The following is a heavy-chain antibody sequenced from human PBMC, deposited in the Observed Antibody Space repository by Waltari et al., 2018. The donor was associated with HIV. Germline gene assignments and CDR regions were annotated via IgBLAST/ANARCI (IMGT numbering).Heavy chain of an antibody. Sequence: QVQLVQSGAEVKKPGSSVKVSCKASGGTFSSYTISWVRQAPGQGLEWMGRIIPILGIANYAQKFQGRVTITADKSTSTAYMELSSLRSEDTAVYYCAREGGYSYGPLFDYWGQGTLVTVSS. D-gene: IGHD5-18*01. CDR3: AREGGYSYGPLFDY. V-gene: IGHV1-69*08. CDR1: GGTFSSYT. J-gene: IGHJ4*02. CDR2: IIPILGIA.